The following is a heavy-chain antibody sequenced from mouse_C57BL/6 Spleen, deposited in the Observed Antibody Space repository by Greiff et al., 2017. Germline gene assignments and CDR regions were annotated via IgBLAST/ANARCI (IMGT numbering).Heavy chain of an antibody. CDR3: ARAPSGYPDY. CDR2: IYPGDGDT. J-gene: IGHJ2*01. D-gene: IGHD2-2*01. V-gene: IGHV1-82*01. Sequence: QVQLQQSGPELVKPGASVKISCKASGYAFSSSWMNWVKQRPGKGLEWIGRIYPGDGDTNYNGKFKGKATLTADKSSSTAYMQLSSLTSEDSAVYFGARAPSGYPDYWGQGTTLTVSS. CDR1: GYAFSSSW.